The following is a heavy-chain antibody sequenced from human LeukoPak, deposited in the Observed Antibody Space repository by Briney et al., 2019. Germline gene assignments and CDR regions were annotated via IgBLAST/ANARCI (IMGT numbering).Heavy chain of an antibody. CDR1: GYTFIGYY. Sequence: EASVKVSCXASGYTFIGYYMHWVRQAPGQGLEWMGRINPSTGGTNSAQKFQGRVTMTRDTSISTAYMELSRLRSDDTAIYYCARGQPYGDYNYFDPWGQGTLVTVSS. V-gene: IGHV1-2*06. CDR3: ARGQPYGDYNYFDP. CDR2: INPSTGGT. J-gene: IGHJ5*02. D-gene: IGHD4-17*01.